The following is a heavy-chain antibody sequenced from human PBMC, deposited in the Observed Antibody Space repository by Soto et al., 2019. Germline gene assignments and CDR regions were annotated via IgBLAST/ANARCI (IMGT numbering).Heavy chain of an antibody. CDR1: GGSISSGGYY. V-gene: IGHV4-31*03. CDR2: IFYSGST. Sequence: QVQLQESGPGLVKPSQTLSLTCTVSGGSISSGGYYWRWIRQHPGKGLEWIGYIFYSGSTSYNPSVDRRVTISVDTSKNQFSVKLSSVTAADTAVYYCAIRLGYTYGYPLDHWGQEPWSPSHQ. CDR3: AIRLGYTYGYPLDH. D-gene: IGHD5-18*01. J-gene: IGHJ4*01.